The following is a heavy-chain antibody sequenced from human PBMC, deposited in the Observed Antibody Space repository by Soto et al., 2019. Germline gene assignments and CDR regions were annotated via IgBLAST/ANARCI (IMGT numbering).Heavy chain of an antibody. CDR3: ARDADPLGTWYSSGWYYFDY. J-gene: IGHJ4*02. Sequence: GGSLRLSCAASGFTFSSYGMHWVRQAPGKGLEWVAVIWYDGSNKYYADSVKGRFTISRDNSKNTLYLQMNSLRAEDTAVYYCARDADPLGTWYSSGWYYFDYWGQGTLVTVSS. CDR1: GFTFSSYG. D-gene: IGHD6-19*01. CDR2: IWYDGSNK. V-gene: IGHV3-33*01.